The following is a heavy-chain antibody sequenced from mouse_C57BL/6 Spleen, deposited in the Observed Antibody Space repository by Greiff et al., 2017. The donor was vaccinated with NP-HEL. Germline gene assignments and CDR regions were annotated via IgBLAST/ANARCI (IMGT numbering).Heavy chain of an antibody. CDR3: ARGYYGSSYGYVDV. D-gene: IGHD1-1*01. CDR1: GYSFTDYN. CDR2: INPNYGTT. Sequence: VQLQQSGPELVKPGDSVKISCKASGYSFTDYNMNWVKQSNGKSLEWIGVINPNYGTTSYIQKFKGKATLTVDQSSSTAYMQLNSLTSEDSAVDYRARGYYGSSYGYVDVWGTGTTVTVSS. V-gene: IGHV1-39*01. J-gene: IGHJ1*03.